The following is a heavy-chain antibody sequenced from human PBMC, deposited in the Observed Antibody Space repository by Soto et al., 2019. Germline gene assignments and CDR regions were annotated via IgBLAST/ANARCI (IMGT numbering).Heavy chain of an antibody. CDR3: VITAYGHRAPRDY. J-gene: IGHJ4*02. Sequence: GGSLRLSCAVSGFTFSSYWIHWVRQAPGKGLLWVSRINSDETGASYADSVKGRFTISRDNAKNATYLQVNSLRAEDTAVYYCVITAYGHRAPRDYWGQGTLVTVSS. V-gene: IGHV3-74*01. CDR1: GFTFSSYW. CDR2: INSDETGA. D-gene: IGHD3-10*01.